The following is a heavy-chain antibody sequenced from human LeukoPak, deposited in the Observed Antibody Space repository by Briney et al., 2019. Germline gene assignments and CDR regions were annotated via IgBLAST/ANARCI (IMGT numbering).Heavy chain of an antibody. CDR2: IYYSGST. CDR1: GGSISSYY. D-gene: IGHD3-3*01. J-gene: IGHJ5*02. CDR3: ASTARPPYYDFWSGNNWFDP. Sequence: KPSETLSLTCTVSGGSISSYYWSWIRQPPGKGLEWIGYIYYSGSTNYNPSLKSRVTISVDTSKNQFPLKLSSVTAADTAVYYCASTARPPYYDFWSGNNWFDPWGQGTLVTVSS. V-gene: IGHV4-59*01.